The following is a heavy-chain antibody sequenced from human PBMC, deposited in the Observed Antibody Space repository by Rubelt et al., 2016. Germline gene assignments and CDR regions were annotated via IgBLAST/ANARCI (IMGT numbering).Heavy chain of an antibody. D-gene: IGHD5-18*01. J-gene: IGHJ4*02. Sequence: QVQLVQSGAEVKKPGASVKVSCKASGYTFTGYYMHWVRQAPGQGLEWMGWIKPNSGATSFAEKFQGRVTMTRDTSSITSYMELSRLRADDTAEYYCARDGGYSYGAIDYWGQGTLVTVSS. CDR1: GYTFTGYY. CDR3: ARDGGYSYGAIDY. CDR2: IKPNSGAT. V-gene: IGHV1-2*02.